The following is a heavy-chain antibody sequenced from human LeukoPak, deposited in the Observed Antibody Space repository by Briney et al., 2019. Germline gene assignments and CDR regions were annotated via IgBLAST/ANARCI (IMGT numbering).Heavy chain of an antibody. CDR2: ISYDGTNK. CDR3: AKESIVGLKGAFDI. Sequence: ISYDGTNKSYAASVKGRFTISRDNSKNPLYLQMNSLRAEDTAVYYCAKESIVGLKGAFDIWGQGTMVTVSS. V-gene: IGHV3-30*18. D-gene: IGHD1-26*01. J-gene: IGHJ3*02.